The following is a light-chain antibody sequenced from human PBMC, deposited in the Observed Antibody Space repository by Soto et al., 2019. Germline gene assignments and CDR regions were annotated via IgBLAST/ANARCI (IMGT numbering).Light chain of an antibody. CDR3: CSYASSSTRNHV. CDR1: NSDIGAYNF. CDR2: EVS. V-gene: IGLV2-23*02. Sequence: QSVLTQPASVSGSPGQSITISCTGTNSDIGAYNFVSWYQQYPGKAPKLMIYEVSKRPSGVSNRFSGSKSGNTASLTISGLQAEDEADYYCCSYASSSTRNHVFGTGTKVTVL. J-gene: IGLJ1*01.